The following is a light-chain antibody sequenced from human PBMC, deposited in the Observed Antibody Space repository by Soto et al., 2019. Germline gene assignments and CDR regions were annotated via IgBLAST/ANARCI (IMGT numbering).Light chain of an antibody. J-gene: IGLJ3*02. CDR1: SSDVGGYKY. Sequence: QSVLTQPASVSESPGQSITISCTGTSSDVGGYKYVSWYQQHPGKAPKLMIYDVSYRPSGVPNRFSGSKSGNTASLTISGLQIEDEADYYCASYTTNSTPWVFGGGTKLTVL. V-gene: IGLV2-14*03. CDR3: ASYTTNSTPWV. CDR2: DVS.